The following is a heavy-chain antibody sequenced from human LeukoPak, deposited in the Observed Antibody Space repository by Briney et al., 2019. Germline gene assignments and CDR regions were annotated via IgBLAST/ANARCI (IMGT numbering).Heavy chain of an antibody. CDR3: ARSSGDSSGPLSY. D-gene: IGHD3-22*01. CDR1: GGTFSSYA. V-gene: IGHV1-69*05. J-gene: IGHJ4*02. CDR2: VIPIFGTA. Sequence: SVKVSCRASGGTFSSYAISWVRQAPGQGLEWMGRVIPIFGTANYAQKFQGRVTITTDESTSTAYMELSSLRSEDTAVYYCARSSGDSSGPLSYWGQGTLVTVSS.